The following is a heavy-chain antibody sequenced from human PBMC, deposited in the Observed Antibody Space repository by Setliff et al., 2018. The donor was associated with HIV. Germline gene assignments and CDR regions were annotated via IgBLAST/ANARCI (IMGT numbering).Heavy chain of an antibody. CDR3: ARERRYFAPNYMDV. J-gene: IGHJ6*03. Sequence: GGSLRLSCAASGFTFRSYEMNWVRQAPGKGLEWVSYISSSGNIIYYADSVKGRFTISRDNAKNSLYLQMNSLRAEDTAVYYCARERRYFAPNYMDVWGKGTTVTVSS. D-gene: IGHD3-9*01. CDR1: GFTFRSYE. V-gene: IGHV3-48*03. CDR2: ISSSGNII.